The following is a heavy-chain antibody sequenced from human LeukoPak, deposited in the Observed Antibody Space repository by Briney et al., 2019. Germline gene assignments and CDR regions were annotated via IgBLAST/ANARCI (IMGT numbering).Heavy chain of an antibody. V-gene: IGHV3-23*01. CDR2: ISGSGGST. CDR3: ANLKSTRYGDPNRFDY. J-gene: IGHJ4*02. Sequence: GGSLRLSCAASGFTFSSYAMSWVRQAPGKGLEWVSAISGSGGSTYYADSVKGRFTISRDNSKNTLYLQMNSLRAEDTAVYYCANLKSTRYGDPNRFDYWGQGTLVTVSS. CDR1: GFTFSSYA. D-gene: IGHD4-17*01.